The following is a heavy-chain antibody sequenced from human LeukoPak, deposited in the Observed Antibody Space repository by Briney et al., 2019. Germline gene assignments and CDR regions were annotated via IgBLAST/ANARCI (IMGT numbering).Heavy chain of an antibody. J-gene: IGHJ6*03. CDR2: IRYDGSNK. V-gene: IGHV3-30*02. Sequence: GGSLRLSCAASGFTFSSYGMHWVRQAPGKGLEWVAFIRYDGSNKYYADSVKGRLTISRDNAKNSLYLQMNSLRAEDTAVYYCARGLISQYYYGSGSYAVRDDYYYYMDVWGKGTTVTISS. CDR1: GFTFSSYG. CDR3: ARGLISQYYYGSGSYAVRDDYYYYMDV. D-gene: IGHD3-10*01.